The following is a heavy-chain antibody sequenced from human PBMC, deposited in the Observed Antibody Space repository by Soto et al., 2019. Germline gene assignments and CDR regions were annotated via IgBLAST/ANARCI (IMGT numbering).Heavy chain of an antibody. V-gene: IGHV3-23*01. CDR1: GFTFSNYA. CDR3: ARDRYGDPLGGDDDFAY. CDR2: ISGSGDRT. J-gene: IGHJ4*02. Sequence: EAQLLESGGGLVQPGGSLRLSCAASGFTFSNYAMSWVCQAPGKGLEWVSAISGSGDRTYYADSVKGRFTISRDNSKNTLYLQMNSLRAEDTAIYYCARDRYGDPLGGDDDFAYWGPGTLVTVSA. D-gene: IGHD2-21*02.